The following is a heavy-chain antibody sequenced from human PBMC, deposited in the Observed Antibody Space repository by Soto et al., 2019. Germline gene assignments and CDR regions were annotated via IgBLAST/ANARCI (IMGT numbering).Heavy chain of an antibody. D-gene: IGHD6-19*01. CDR3: TLSQYSSGWYDYYYYGMDV. CDR2: IRSKAYGGTT. CDR1: GFTFGDYA. V-gene: IGHV3-49*03. Sequence: GGSLRLSCTASGFTFGDYAMSWFRQAPGKGLEWVGFIRSKAYGGTTEYAASVKGRFTISRDDSKSIAYLQMNSLKTEDTAVYYCTLSQYSSGWYDYYYYGMDVWGQGTTVTVSS. J-gene: IGHJ6*02.